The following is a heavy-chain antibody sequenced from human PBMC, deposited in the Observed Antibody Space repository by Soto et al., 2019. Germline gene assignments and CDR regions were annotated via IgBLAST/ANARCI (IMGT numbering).Heavy chain of an antibody. CDR2: ISGGGRTT. CDR1: GFTFSSYA. D-gene: IGHD2-2*01. Sequence: AGGSLRLSCAASGFTFSSYAMSWVRQAPGKGLEWVSGISGGGRTTYYADSVKGRFTISRDNSKNTLFLQMNSLRAGDTAVYYCAKCSSASCFKEGFDYWGQGTLVTVSS. CDR3: AKCSSASCFKEGFDY. J-gene: IGHJ4*02. V-gene: IGHV3-23*01.